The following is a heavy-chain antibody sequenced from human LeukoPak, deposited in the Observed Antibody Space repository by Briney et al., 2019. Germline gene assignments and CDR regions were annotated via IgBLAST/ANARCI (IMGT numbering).Heavy chain of an antibody. CDR2: ISYDGSNK. CDR3: AKVGPKTCSGGSCYCDY. V-gene: IGHV3-30*18. Sequence: GGSPRLSCAASGFTFSSYGMSWVRQAPGKGLEWVAVISYDGSNKYYADSVKGRFTISRDNSKNTLYLQMNSLRAEDTAVYYCAKVGPKTCSGGSCYCDYWGQGTLVTVSS. CDR1: GFTFSSYG. J-gene: IGHJ4*02. D-gene: IGHD2-15*01.